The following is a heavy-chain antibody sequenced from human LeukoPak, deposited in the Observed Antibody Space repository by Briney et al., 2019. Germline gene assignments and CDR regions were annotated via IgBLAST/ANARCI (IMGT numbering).Heavy chain of an antibody. CDR2: ISYDGSNK. V-gene: IGHV3-30-3*01. CDR3: ARVKIIYYDSSGYYVPEDAFDI. J-gene: IGHJ3*02. D-gene: IGHD3-22*01. Sequence: GRSLRLSCAASGFTFSSYAMHWVRQAPGKGLEWVAVISYDGSNKYYADSVKGRFTISRDNSKNTLYLQMNSLRAEDTAVYYCARVKIIYYDSSGYYVPEDAFDIWGQGTMVTVSS. CDR1: GFTFSSYA.